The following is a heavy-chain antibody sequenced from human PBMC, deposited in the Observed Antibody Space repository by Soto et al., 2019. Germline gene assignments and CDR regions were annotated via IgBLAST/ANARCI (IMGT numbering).Heavy chain of an antibody. J-gene: IGHJ4*02. Sequence: PSETLSLTCTFSGGSIXSYYWSLIRQPPGKGLEWIGYIYYSGSTNYNPSLKSRVTISVDTSKNQFSLKLSSVTAADTAVYYCARLSVVVVAATHYFDYWGQGTLVTVSS. V-gene: IGHV4-59*08. CDR3: ARLSVVVVAATHYFDY. CDR1: GGSIXSYY. CDR2: IYYSGST. D-gene: IGHD2-15*01.